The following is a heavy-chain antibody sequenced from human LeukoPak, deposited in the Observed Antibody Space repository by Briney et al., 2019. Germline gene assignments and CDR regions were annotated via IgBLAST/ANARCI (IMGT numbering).Heavy chain of an antibody. CDR1: GFTFSSYA. Sequence: GGSLRLSCAASGFTFSSYAMSWVRQAPGKGLEWVSAISGSGGSTYYADSAKGRFTISKDNSKNTLYLQMNSLRAEDTAVYYCAKDTGMIVVVIPPFDYWGQGTLVTVSS. CDR2: ISGSGGST. V-gene: IGHV3-23*01. CDR3: AKDTGMIVVVIPPFDY. D-gene: IGHD3-22*01. J-gene: IGHJ4*02.